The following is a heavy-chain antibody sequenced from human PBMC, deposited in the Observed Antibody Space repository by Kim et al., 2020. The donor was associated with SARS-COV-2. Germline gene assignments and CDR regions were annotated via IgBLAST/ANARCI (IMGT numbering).Heavy chain of an antibody. CDR2: ISYDGTYR. V-gene: IGHV3-30*03. J-gene: IGHJ4*02. CDR1: RFTFTVYG. D-gene: IGHD3-16*02. Sequence: GGSLRLSCSVSRFTFTVYGMHWVRQAPGKGLEWVASISYDGTYRSYIDSVKGRFSISRDTSENTVFLQMTSVRPDDTGVYYCAASSWSWGNYPLDYWGLGTLVTVSS. CDR3: AASSWSWGNYPLDY.